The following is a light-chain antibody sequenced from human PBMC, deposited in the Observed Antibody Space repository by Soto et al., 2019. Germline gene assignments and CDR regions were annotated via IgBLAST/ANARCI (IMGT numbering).Light chain of an antibody. CDR3: SSYTTTSTV. J-gene: IGLJ6*01. CDR1: SSDVGGYDY. V-gene: IGLV2-14*01. Sequence: QSVLTQPASVSGSPGQSITISCTGTSSDVGGYDYVSWYQQYPGKAPKLLIYEVSNRPSGVSGRFSGSKSGNTASLTISGLQAEDEADYYCSSYTTTSTVFGTGTQLTVL. CDR2: EVS.